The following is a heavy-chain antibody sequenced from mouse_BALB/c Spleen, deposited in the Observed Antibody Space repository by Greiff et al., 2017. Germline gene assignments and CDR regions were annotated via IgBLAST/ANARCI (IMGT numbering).Heavy chain of an antibody. V-gene: IGHV5-12-1*01. Sequence: EVQLVESGGGLVKPGGSLKLSCAASGFAFSSYDMSWVRQTPEKRLEWVAYISSGGGSTYYPDTVKGRFTISRDNAKNTLYLQMSSLKSEDTAMYYCARRNGKGAMDDWGQGTSVTVSS. D-gene: IGHD2-1*01. J-gene: IGHJ4*01. CDR3: ARRNGKGAMDD. CDR2: ISSGGGST. CDR1: GFAFSSYD.